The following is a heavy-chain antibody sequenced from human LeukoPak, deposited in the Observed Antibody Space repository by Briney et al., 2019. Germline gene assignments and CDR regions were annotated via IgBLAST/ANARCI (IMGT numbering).Heavy chain of an antibody. CDR1: GFTFSSYA. CDR2: IINNGGST. CDR3: VNDYCGADCHL. V-gene: IGHV3-64D*06. D-gene: IGHD2-21*02. J-gene: IGHJ4*02. Sequence: GGSLRVSCSTSGFTFSSYAMNWVRQAPGKGLEYVSGIINNGGSTYYADSVKGRFTVSRDNSKNTLFLQMSSLRSEDTAVYYCVNDYCGADCHLWGQGTLVTVST.